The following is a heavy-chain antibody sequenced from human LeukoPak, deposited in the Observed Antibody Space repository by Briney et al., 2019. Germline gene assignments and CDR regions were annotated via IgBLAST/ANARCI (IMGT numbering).Heavy chain of an antibody. CDR2: IYHSGST. V-gene: IGHV4-4*02. Sequence: SETLSLTCAVSGGSISSSNWWSWVRQPPGKGLEWIGEIYHSGSTNYNPSLKSRVTISVDKSKNQFSLKLSSVTAADTAVYYCASTSHYYYYYMDVWGKGTTVTVSS. J-gene: IGHJ6*03. CDR3: ASTSHYYYYYMDV. CDR1: GGSISSSNW. D-gene: IGHD2/OR15-2a*01.